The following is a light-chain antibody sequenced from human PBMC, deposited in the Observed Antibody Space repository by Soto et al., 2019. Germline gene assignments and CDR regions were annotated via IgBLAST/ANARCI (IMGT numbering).Light chain of an antibody. Sequence: EIVLTQSPGTLSLSPGERATLSCRASQSVSGSYLAWYQQKPGQTPRLLIYAASTRATGIPARFSGSGSGTDFNLTITSLQSEDFAVYYCQQYYHWPRTFGQGTKVDIK. J-gene: IGKJ1*01. V-gene: IGKV3-15*01. CDR3: QQYYHWPRT. CDR2: AAS. CDR1: QSVSGSY.